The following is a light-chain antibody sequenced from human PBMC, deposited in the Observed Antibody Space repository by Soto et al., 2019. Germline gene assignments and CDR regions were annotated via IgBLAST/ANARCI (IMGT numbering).Light chain of an antibody. J-gene: IGKJ4*01. Sequence: DIQLTQAPSFLSASAGDRVTITCRASQVISSYLAWYQQKPGKAPKLLIYAASTLQSGVPSRFSGSGSGTDFTLTISCLQSEDFATYYCQQYYSYPPNFGGGTKVDIK. CDR2: AAS. V-gene: IGKV1-9*01. CDR3: QQYYSYPPN. CDR1: QVISSY.